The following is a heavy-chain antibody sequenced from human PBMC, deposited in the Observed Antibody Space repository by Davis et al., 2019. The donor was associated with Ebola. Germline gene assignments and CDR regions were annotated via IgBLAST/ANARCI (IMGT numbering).Heavy chain of an antibody. CDR3: ARANDFWSGFDY. J-gene: IGHJ4*02. CDR1: GGTFSSYA. V-gene: IGHV1-69*04. D-gene: IGHD3-3*01. CDR2: IIPILGIA. Sequence: SVKVSCRASGGTFSSYAISWVRQAPGQGLEWMGRIIPILGIANYAQKFQGRVTITADKSTNTAYMELSSLRSEDTAVYYCARANDFWSGFDYWGQGTLVTVSS.